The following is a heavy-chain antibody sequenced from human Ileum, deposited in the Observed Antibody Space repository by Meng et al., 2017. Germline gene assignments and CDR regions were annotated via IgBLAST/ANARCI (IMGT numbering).Heavy chain of an antibody. D-gene: IGHD6-13*01. CDR2: IDRDGSEK. CDR3: ATKAAPGYGMGV. CDR1: GFTFSSYW. Sequence: GGSLRLSCVASGFTFSSYWMAWVRQTPGKELEWVANIDRDGSEKNYVDSVKGRFTISRDNAKNSVYLQVNSLGADDTTVYYCATKAAPGYGMGVWGQGTTVTVSS. V-gene: IGHV3-7*01. J-gene: IGHJ6*02.